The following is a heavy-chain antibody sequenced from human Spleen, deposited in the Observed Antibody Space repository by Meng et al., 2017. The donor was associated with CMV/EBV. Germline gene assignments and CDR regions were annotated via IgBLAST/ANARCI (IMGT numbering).Heavy chain of an antibody. CDR1: GFTFDDYA. D-gene: IGHD4-11*01. V-gene: IGHV3-9*01. J-gene: IGHJ6*02. CDR2: ISWNSGSI. Sequence: SLKISCAASGFTFDDYAMHWVRQAPGKGLEWVSGISWNSGSIGYADSVKGRFTISRNNARNSVYLQMSSLKVEDTAVYYCARMGYSNYFPYYYGMDVWGQGTTVTVSS. CDR3: ARMGYSNYFPYYYGMDV.